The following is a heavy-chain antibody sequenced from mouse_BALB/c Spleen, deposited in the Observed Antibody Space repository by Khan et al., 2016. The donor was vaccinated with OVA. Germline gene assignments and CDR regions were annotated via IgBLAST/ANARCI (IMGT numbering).Heavy chain of an antibody. J-gene: IGHJ3*01. CDR2: INSCADYT. V-gene: IGHV5-6*01. Sequence: EVELVESGGDLVKPGGSLKLSCAASGFTFSSYGMSWVRQTPDKRLEWVATINSCADYTYYPDSVKGRFTISRDNAKNTLYLQMSSLTSEDTGMYYCASHLTGSFAYWGQGTLVTVSA. D-gene: IGHD4-1*01. CDR1: GFTFSSYG. CDR3: ASHLTGSFAY.